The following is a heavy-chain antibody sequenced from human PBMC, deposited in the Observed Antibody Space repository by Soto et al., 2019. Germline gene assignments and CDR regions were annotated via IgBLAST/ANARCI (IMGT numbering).Heavy chain of an antibody. J-gene: IGHJ5*02. CDR2: ISAYNGNT. Sequence: GASVKVSCKASGYTFTSYGIGWVRQAPGQGLEWMGWISAYNGNTNYAQKLQGRVTMTTDTSTSTAYMELRSLRSDDTAVYYCARVFSSSWYRDWFDPWGQGTLVTVSS. V-gene: IGHV1-18*04. D-gene: IGHD6-13*01. CDR1: GYTFTSYG. CDR3: ARVFSSSWYRDWFDP.